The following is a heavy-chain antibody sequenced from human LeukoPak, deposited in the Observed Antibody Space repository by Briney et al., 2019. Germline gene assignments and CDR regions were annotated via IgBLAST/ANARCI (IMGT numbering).Heavy chain of an antibody. CDR1: GFTFSSYW. CDR3: ARSEYYYDSSGYGY. D-gene: IGHD3-22*01. V-gene: IGHV3-7*01. CDR2: IKQDGSEK. Sequence: GGSLRLSCAASGFTFSSYWMSWVRQAPGEGLEWVANIKQDGSEKYYVDSVKGRFTISRDNAKNSLYLQMNSLRAEDTAVYYCARSEYYYDSSGYGYWGQGTLVTVSS. J-gene: IGHJ4*02.